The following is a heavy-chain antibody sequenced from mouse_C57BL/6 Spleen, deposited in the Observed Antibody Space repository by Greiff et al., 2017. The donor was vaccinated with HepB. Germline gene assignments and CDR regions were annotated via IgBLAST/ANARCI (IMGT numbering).Heavy chain of an antibody. J-gene: IGHJ1*03. Sequence: EVQVVESEGGLVQPGSSMKLSCTASGFTFSDYYMAWVRQVPEKGLEWVANINYDGSSTYYLDSLKSRFIISRDNAKNILYLQMSSLKSEDTATYYCARETLLRYFDVWGTGTTVTVSS. CDR2: INYDGSST. CDR3: ARETLLRYFDV. CDR1: GFTFSDYY. V-gene: IGHV5-16*01. D-gene: IGHD1-1*01.